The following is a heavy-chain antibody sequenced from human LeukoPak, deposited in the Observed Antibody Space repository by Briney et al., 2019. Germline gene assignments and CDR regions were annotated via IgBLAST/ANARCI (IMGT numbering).Heavy chain of an antibody. CDR2: ISGSGGST. Sequence: GGSLRLSCAASGFTFSSYAMSWVHQAPGKGPEWVSAISGSGGSTYYADSVKGRFTISRDNSKNTQYLQMNSLRAEDTAVYYCAKGSNYYDSSGYDYWGQGTLVTVSS. D-gene: IGHD3-22*01. V-gene: IGHV3-23*01. CDR1: GFTFSSYA. CDR3: AKGSNYYDSSGYDY. J-gene: IGHJ4*02.